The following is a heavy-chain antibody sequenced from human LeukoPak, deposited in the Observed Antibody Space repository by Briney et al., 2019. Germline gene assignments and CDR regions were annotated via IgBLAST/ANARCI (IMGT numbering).Heavy chain of an antibody. Sequence: GRSLRLSCAASGFTFSSYAMHWVRQAPGKGLEWVAVISYDGSNKYYADSVKGRFTISRDNSKNTLYLQMNSLRAEDTAVYYCARDWAASDSSGLEYFQHWGQGTLVTVSS. V-gene: IGHV3-30*04. D-gene: IGHD3-22*01. CDR3: ARDWAASDSSGLEYFQH. CDR2: ISYDGSNK. J-gene: IGHJ1*01. CDR1: GFTFSSYA.